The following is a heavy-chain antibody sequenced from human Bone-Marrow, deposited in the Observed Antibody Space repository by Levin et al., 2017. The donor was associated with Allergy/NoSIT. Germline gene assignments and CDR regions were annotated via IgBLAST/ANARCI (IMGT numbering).Heavy chain of an antibody. J-gene: IGHJ4*02. CDR1: GFDFKDYS. Sequence: GGSLRLSCVGSGFDFKDYSLNWVRRPPGKGLEWVSSISNTAAFTYFSESVRGRFTISRDNAMKSLSLEMNNLRVEDTGIYYCARVRTKFTGAGRSDYFDVCGPGTLVTVSS. D-gene: IGHD1-14*01. CDR3: ARVRTKFTGAGRSDYFDV. CDR2: ISNTAAFT. V-gene: IGHV3-21*01.